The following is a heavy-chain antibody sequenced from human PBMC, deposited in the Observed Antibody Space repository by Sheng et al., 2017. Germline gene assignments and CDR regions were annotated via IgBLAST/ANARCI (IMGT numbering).Heavy chain of an antibody. Sequence: QVQLQQWGAGLVEAFGDPCPLTXAVYGGSFSGYYWSWIRQPPGKGLEWIGEINHSGSTNYNPSLQESSTISVDTSKNQFSLKLSSVTAADTAVYYCARDRPDEDYYDSSGTPHDAFDIWGQGTMVTV. CDR1: GGSFSGYY. CDR2: INHSGST. V-gene: IGHV4-34*01. D-gene: IGHD3-22*01. CDR3: ARDRPDEDYYDSSGTPHDAFDI. J-gene: IGHJ3*02.